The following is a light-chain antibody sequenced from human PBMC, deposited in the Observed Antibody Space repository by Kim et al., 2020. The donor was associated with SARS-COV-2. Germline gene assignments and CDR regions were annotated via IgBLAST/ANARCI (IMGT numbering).Light chain of an antibody. CDR1: QSVKSND. J-gene: IGKJ1*01. V-gene: IGKV3-20*01. CDR3: QQYGSSADT. Sequence: EIVLTQSPGTLSLSPGARATLSCRASQSVKSNDVAWYQQKCGQAPRLLIYGASSRATGIPDRFSGSGSGTDFTLTISRLEPEDFAVYYCQQYGSSADTFGHGTKVDIK. CDR2: GAS.